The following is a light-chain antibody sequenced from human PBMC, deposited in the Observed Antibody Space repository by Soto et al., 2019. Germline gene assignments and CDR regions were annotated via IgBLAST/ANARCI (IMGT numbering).Light chain of an antibody. CDR3: SSYTSSSYVI. J-gene: IGLJ2*01. CDR1: SRDVGGYNF. Sequence: QSALTQPASVSGSPGQSITISCTGTSRDVGGYNFVSWYQHHPGKAPKLMLSEVSNRPSGVSNRFSGSKSGNTASLTISGLRTEDEADYYCSSYTSSSYVIFGGGTKVTVL. V-gene: IGLV2-14*01. CDR2: EVS.